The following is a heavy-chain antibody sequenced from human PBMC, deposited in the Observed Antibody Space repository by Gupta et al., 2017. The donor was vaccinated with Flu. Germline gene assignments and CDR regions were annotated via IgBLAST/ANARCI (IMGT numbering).Heavy chain of an antibody. CDR2: IYYSGST. Sequence: QVQLQESGPGLVKPSETLSLTCTVSGGSISSYYWSWIRQPPGKGLEWIGYIYYSGSTNYNPSLKSRVTISVDTSKNQFSLKLSSVTAADTAVYYCASSYGDMNWFDPWGQGTLVTVSS. CDR3: ASSYGDMNWFDP. J-gene: IGHJ5*02. D-gene: IGHD4-17*01. CDR1: GGSISSYY. V-gene: IGHV4-59*08.